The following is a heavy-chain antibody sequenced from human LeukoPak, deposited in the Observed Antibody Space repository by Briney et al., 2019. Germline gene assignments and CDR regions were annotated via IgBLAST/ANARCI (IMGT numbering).Heavy chain of an antibody. J-gene: IGHJ4*02. V-gene: IGHV1-2*06. Sequence: GASVKVSCKASGYTCTGYYMHLVRQAAGQGLEWMGRINPNSGGTNYAQKFQGRVTMTRDTSISTAYMELSRLRSDDTAVYYCARTRYSYGSPYYFDYWDQGTLVTVSS. D-gene: IGHD5-18*01. CDR2: INPNSGGT. CDR1: GYTCTGYY. CDR3: ARTRYSYGSPYYFDY.